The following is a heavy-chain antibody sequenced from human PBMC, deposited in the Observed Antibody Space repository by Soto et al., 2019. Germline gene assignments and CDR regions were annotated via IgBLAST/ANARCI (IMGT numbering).Heavy chain of an antibody. Sequence: QVQLVQSGAEVKKPGSSVKVSCTASGGTFSRYTINWVRQSPGQGGAWMGRIIPIAAKANYTQKFQGRVTHPVDKISTTAYMELGNLRFDDTAAYYCAMDSTMVRGAPSWFDPWGQGTLVTVSS. CDR3: AMDSTMVRGAPSWFDP. J-gene: IGHJ5*02. CDR2: IIPIAAKA. D-gene: IGHD3-10*01. V-gene: IGHV1-69*02. CDR1: GGTFSRYT.